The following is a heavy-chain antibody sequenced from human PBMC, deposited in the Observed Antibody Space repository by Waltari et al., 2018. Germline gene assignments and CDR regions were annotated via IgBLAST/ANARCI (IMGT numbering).Heavy chain of an antibody. CDR3: ARRLLIVVGYYFDY. Sequence: QVQLQQWGAGLLKPSETLSLTCAVYGGSFSGYYWSWIRRPPGKGLEWIGEINHSGSTNYNPSLKSRVTISVDTSKNQFSLKLSSVTAADTAVYYCARRLLIVVGYYFDYWGQGTLVTVSS. CDR2: INHSGST. D-gene: IGHD3-22*01. J-gene: IGHJ4*02. CDR1: GGSFSGYY. V-gene: IGHV4-34*01.